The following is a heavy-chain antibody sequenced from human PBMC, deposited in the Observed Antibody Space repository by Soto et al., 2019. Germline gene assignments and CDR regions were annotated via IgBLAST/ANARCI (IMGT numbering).Heavy chain of an antibody. CDR3: ASTTITGTTIDY. CDR2: IYYSGST. D-gene: IGHD1-7*01. CDR1: GGSISSSSYY. Sequence: SETLSLTCTVSGGSISSSSYYWGWIRHPPGKGLEWIGSIYYSGSTYYNPSLKSRVTISVDTSKNQFSLKLSSVTAADTAVYYCASTTITGTTIDYWGQGTLVTVSS. V-gene: IGHV4-39*01. J-gene: IGHJ4*02.